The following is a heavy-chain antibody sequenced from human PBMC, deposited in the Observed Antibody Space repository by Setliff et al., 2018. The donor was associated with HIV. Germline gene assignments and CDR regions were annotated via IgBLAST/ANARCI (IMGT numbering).Heavy chain of an antibody. D-gene: IGHD1-1*01. V-gene: IGHV4-38-2*01. J-gene: IGHJ4*02. CDR3: ARLRRSNNYYFDY. CDR1: GYSISSGYS. CDR2: IFRSGDT. Sequence: LSLTCAVSGYSISSGYSWGWIRQPPGKGLEWIATIFRSGDTYYNPSLKSRVIISLDTSKNQFSLILSSVTAADTAVYYCARLRRSNNYYFDYWGQGTLVTVSS.